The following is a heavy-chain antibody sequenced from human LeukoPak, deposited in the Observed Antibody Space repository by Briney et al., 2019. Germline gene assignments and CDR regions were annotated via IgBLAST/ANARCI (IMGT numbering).Heavy chain of an antibody. Sequence: GESLKISCQASGYSFANYWIAWVREMRGKGLEWIGNIYPGDSDTRYSPSFQGQVTISADKSTNTAYLQWSRLKASDTAMYYCARGREFHRRSFDSWGQGTLFTVSS. V-gene: IGHV5-51*01. D-gene: IGHD3-10*01. CDR3: ARGREFHRRSFDS. CDR1: GYSFANYW. J-gene: IGHJ4*02. CDR2: IYPGDSDT.